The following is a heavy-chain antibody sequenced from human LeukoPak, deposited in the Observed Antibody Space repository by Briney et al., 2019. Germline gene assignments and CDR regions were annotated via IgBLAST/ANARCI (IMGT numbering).Heavy chain of an antibody. CDR1: GGSISNYY. D-gene: IGHD6-19*01. Sequence: PSETLSLTCTVSGGSISNYYWSWIRQPPGKGLEWIGYIYYSGSTNYNPSLKSRVTISVDTSKNQFSLKLSSVTAADTAVFYCASISYTSAWYHAFAYWGQGTLVTVSS. CDR2: IYYSGST. J-gene: IGHJ4*02. V-gene: IGHV4-59*08. CDR3: ASISYTSAWYHAFAY.